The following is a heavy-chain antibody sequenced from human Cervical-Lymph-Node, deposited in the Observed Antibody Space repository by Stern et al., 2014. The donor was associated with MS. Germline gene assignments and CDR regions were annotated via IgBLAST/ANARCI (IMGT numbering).Heavy chain of an antibody. J-gene: IGHJ6*02. CDR2: ISGSGGNA. V-gene: IGHV3-23*04. D-gene: IGHD6-19*01. CDR3: TKGFTVTGTGYGVDV. CDR1: GFTFSNYA. Sequence: EVQLVESGGGLVQPGGSLRLSCAPSGFTFSNYAMSWIRQAPGKGLEWISSISGSGGNAFYADSVKVRFTIFRDNSKNTLEMQMNSLRAEDSALYYCTKGFTVTGTGYGVDVWGQGTTVTVSS.